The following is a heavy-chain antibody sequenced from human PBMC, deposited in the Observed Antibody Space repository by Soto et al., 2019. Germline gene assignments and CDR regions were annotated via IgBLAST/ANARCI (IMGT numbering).Heavy chain of an antibody. J-gene: IGHJ4*02. Sequence: PSDTLSLTCTVSGGSVSIGSYYWSWIRQPPGKGLEWIGYIYYSGSTNYNPSLKSRVTISADTSKNQFSLKLSSVTAADTAVYYCARDGDGYNYWGQGTLVTVSS. V-gene: IGHV4-61*01. CDR3: ARDGDGYNY. CDR1: GGSVSIGSYY. D-gene: IGHD5-12*01. CDR2: IYYSGST.